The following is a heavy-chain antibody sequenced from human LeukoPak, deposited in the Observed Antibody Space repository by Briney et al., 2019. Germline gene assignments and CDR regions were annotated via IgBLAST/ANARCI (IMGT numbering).Heavy chain of an antibody. Sequence: GASVKVSCKASGGTFSSYAISWVRQAPGQGLEWMGRIIPILGIANYAQKFQGRVTITADKSTSTAYMELSSLRSEDTAVYYCARDCGSGCYIYFQHWGQGTLVTVSS. CDR2: IIPILGIA. CDR1: GGTFSSYA. CDR3: ARDCGSGCYIYFQH. J-gene: IGHJ1*01. D-gene: IGHD6-19*01. V-gene: IGHV1-69*04.